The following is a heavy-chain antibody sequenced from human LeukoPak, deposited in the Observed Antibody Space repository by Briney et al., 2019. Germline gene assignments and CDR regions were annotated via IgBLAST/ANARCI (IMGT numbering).Heavy chain of an antibody. CDR1: GFTFSNYD. CDR2: IRYDGSIK. Sequence: PGGSLRLSCAASGFTFSNYDMHWVRQAPGKGLEWLAFIRYDGSIKYYADSVKGRLTISRDNSRTTLYLQIDGLRAEDTAVYYCARAPGGSYDYWGQGTLVTVSS. CDR3: ARAPGGSYDY. D-gene: IGHD1-26*01. V-gene: IGHV3-30*02. J-gene: IGHJ4*02.